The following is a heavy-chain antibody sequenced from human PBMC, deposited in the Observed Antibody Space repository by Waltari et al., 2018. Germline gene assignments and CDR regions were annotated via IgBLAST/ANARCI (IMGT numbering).Heavy chain of an antibody. Sequence: EVRLVESGGVVVQPGGSLRLSCAASGFAFDDYAMHWVRQAPGKGLQWVSLISWNGGSIFYSDSVKGRFTISRDNNRNSLYLQMTSLRTEDTALYYCAKTLPGDYWGQGTLVTVSS. CDR2: ISWNGGSI. D-gene: IGHD1-1*01. V-gene: IGHV3-43*01. CDR3: AKTLPGDY. J-gene: IGHJ4*02. CDR1: GFAFDDYA.